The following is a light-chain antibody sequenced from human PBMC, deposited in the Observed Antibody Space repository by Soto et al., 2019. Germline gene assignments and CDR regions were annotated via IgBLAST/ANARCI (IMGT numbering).Light chain of an antibody. CDR1: SSDVGDYHY. Sequence: QSALTQPASVSGSPGQSITIPCTGTSSDVGDYHYVSWYQQHPGKAPKLMIYDVSYRPSAVSNRFAGSKSGDTASLTISGLQAEDEDDYYCSSYTTSSTVLFGGGTKLTVL. CDR3: SSYTTSSTVL. J-gene: IGLJ2*01. V-gene: IGLV2-14*03. CDR2: DVS.